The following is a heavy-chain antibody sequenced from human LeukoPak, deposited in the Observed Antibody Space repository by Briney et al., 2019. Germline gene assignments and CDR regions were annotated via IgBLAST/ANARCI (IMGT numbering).Heavy chain of an antibody. J-gene: IGHJ4*02. CDR3: AKQPYCTNGVCYLRYYFDY. D-gene: IGHD2-8*01. V-gene: IGHV3-23*01. CDR2: IIGSDTNT. CDR1: GFTFSSYA. Sequence: GGSLRLSCAASGFTFSSYAMNWVRQAPGKGLEWVSTIIGSDTNTYYADSVKGRFTVPRDNSQKTLYLQMNSLRAEDTAVYFCAKQPYCTNGVCYLRYYFDYWGQGTLVTVSS.